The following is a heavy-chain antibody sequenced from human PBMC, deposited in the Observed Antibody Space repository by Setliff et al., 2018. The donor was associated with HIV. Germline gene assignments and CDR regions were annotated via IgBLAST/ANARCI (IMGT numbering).Heavy chain of an antibody. Sequence: ASVKVSCKASDYTFTSYGITWVRQAPGQGLEWMGWISVYNGNTNYPQKFQGRVTMTRDTSISTVYMELSRLRSDDTAVYYCARGTRVGANDAFDIWGQGTMVTVSS. CDR3: ARGTRVGANDAFDI. D-gene: IGHD1-26*01. J-gene: IGHJ3*02. V-gene: IGHV1-18*01. CDR1: DYTFTSYG. CDR2: ISVYNGNT.